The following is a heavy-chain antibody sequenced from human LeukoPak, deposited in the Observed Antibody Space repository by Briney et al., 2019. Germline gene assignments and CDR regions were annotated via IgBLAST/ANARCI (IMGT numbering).Heavy chain of an antibody. CDR2: INPNSGGT. CDR1: GYTFTGYY. J-gene: IGHJ4*02. Sequence: GASVKVSCKASGYTFTGYYMHWVRQAPGQGLEWMGWINPNSGGTNYAQKFQGRVTMTRDTSISTAYMELSRLRSDDTAVYYCARGSSVVAVNFDYWGQGTLVTVSS. D-gene: IGHD2-15*01. CDR3: ARGSSVVAVNFDY. V-gene: IGHV1-2*02.